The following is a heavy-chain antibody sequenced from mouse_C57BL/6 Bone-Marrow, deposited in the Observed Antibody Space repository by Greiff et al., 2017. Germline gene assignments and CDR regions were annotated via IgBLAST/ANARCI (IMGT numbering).Heavy chain of an antibody. J-gene: IGHJ2*01. Sequence: QVHVKQSGPGLVQPSQSLSITCTVSGFSLTSYGVHWVRQSPGKGLEWLGVIWSGGSTDYNAAFISRLSISKDNSKSQVFFKMNRLQADDTAIYYGARNGITTGLDYWGQGTTLTVSS. CDR2: IWSGGST. CDR1: GFSLTSYG. V-gene: IGHV2-2*01. CDR3: ARNGITTGLDY. D-gene: IGHD1-1*01.